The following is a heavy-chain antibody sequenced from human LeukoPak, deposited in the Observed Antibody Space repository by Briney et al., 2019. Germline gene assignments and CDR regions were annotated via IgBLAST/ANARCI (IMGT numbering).Heavy chain of an antibody. D-gene: IGHD3-22*01. V-gene: IGHV1-2*02. CDR2: INPNSGGT. Sequence: ASVKVSCKTSGYTFTGYYMHWVRQAPGQGLEWMGWINPNSGGTNYAQKFQGRVTMTKDTSISTVYMELSRLRSDDTAVYYCARVTKIVVVISVFDYWGQGTLVTVSS. J-gene: IGHJ4*02. CDR1: GYTFTGYY. CDR3: ARVTKIVVVISVFDY.